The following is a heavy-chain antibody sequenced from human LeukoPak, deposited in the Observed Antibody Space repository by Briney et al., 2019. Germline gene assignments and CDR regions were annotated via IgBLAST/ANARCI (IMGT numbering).Heavy chain of an antibody. CDR3: ARSEYSCGADAFDI. CDR2: IYYSGST. D-gene: IGHD5-18*01. CDR1: GGSISSYY. Sequence: SETLSLTCTVSGGSISSYYWSWIRQPPGKGLEWIGYIYYSGSTNYSPSLKSRVTISVDTSKNQFSLKLSSVTAADTAVYYCARSEYSCGADAFDIWGQGTMVTVSS. V-gene: IGHV4-59*01. J-gene: IGHJ3*02.